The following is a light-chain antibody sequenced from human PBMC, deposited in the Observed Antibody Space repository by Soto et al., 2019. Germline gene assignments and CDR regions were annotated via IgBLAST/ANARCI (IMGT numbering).Light chain of an antibody. CDR1: QSLQHNNGNTF. Sequence: EIVMTQSPLSLTVTPGEPASISCKSSQSLQHNNGNTFLDWYMQKPGQSPQLLIYLASRRAPGAPDRVFASGSGTDFTLRISPVEAADVAIYYCMQALQTPRTFGQATKL. CDR3: MQALQTPRT. J-gene: IGKJ1*01. V-gene: IGKV2-28*01. CDR2: LAS.